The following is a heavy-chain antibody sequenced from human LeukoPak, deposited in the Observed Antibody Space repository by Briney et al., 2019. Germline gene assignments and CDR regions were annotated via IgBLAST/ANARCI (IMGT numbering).Heavy chain of an antibody. CDR2: ISSNGGST. J-gene: IGHJ4*02. V-gene: IGHV3-64*01. Sequence: GGSLRLSCAAFGFTFSSYAMHWVRQAPGKGLEYVSAISSNGGSTYYANSVKGRFTISRDNSKNTLYLQMGSLRAEDMAVYYCARAFQPRSIVGAIDYWGQGTLVTVSS. CDR1: GFTFSSYA. CDR3: ARAFQPRSIVGAIDY. D-gene: IGHD1-26*01.